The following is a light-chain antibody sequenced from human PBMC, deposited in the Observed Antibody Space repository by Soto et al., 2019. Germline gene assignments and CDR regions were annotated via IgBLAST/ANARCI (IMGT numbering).Light chain of an antibody. CDR3: CSYAGTYTLWV. CDR1: SSDVGGYNF. CDR2: DVS. V-gene: IGLV2-11*01. Sequence: QSALTQPRSVSGSPGQSVTISCTGTSSDVGGYNFVSWYQQHPGKAPKLIIYDVSKRPSGVPDRFSGSKSVNTASLTISGLQAEDEADYYCCSYAGTYTLWVFGGGTQLTVL. J-gene: IGLJ3*02.